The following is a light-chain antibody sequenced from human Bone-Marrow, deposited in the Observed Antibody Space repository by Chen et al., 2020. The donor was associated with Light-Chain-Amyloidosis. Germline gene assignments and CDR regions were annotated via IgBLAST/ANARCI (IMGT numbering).Light chain of an antibody. CDR3: QSADSSGTYEVI. J-gene: IGLJ2*01. Sequence: SYVSTQPPSVSVSPGQPARITCSGDDLPTKYAYWYRQKPGQAPVLVIHRDTERPSGISERFSGSSSGTTATLTISGVQAEDEADYHCQSADSSGTYEVIFGGGTKLTVL. V-gene: IGLV3-25*03. CDR2: RDT. CDR1: DLPTKY.